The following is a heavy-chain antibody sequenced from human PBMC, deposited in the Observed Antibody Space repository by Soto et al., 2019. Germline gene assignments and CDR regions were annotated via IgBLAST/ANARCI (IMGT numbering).Heavy chain of an antibody. CDR2: NSYSGEST. CDR3: AKERSGYTLFRKPDY. Sequence: EWVSRNSYSGESTNYADSVKGRFTISRDNSKNMLYLQMNSLRAEDTAVYYCAKERSGYTLFRKPDYWGQGILVTVSS. J-gene: IGHJ4*02. V-gene: IGHV3-23*01. D-gene: IGHD5-12*01.